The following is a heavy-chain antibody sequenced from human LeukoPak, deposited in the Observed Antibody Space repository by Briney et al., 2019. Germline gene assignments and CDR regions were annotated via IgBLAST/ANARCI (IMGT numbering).Heavy chain of an antibody. CDR1: GFTFSSYA. D-gene: IGHD3-3*01. J-gene: IGHJ4*02. V-gene: IGHV3-23*01. CDR3: AKTSSITIFGVAPRYYFDY. CDR2: ISGSGGST. Sequence: QPGGSLRLSCAASGFTFSSYAMSWVRQAPGKGLEWVSAISGSGGSTYYADSVKGRFTISRDNSKNTLYPQMNSLRAEDTAVYYCAKTSSITIFGVAPRYYFDYWGQGTLVTVSS.